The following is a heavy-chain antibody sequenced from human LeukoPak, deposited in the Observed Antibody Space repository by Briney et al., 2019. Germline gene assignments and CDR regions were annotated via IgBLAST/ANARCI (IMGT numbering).Heavy chain of an antibody. J-gene: IGHJ6*02. CDR3: ARGHHGLGV. V-gene: IGHV3-7*01. Sequence: GGSLRLSCAASGLTFSNFWMSWVRQAPGKGLEWVAQINRDASEESYVDSVKGRLTISRDNAKRSLYLQMNSLRDEDTAVYYCARGHHGLGVWGQGTTVTVSS. CDR2: INRDASEE. CDR1: GLTFSNFW.